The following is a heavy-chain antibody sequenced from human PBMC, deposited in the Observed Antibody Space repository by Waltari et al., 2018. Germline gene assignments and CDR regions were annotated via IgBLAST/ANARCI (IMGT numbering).Heavy chain of an antibody. CDR1: GFTVSNYY. CDR3: ARGGQLALDY. CDR2: SNNGGGSST. V-gene: IGHV3-74*01. D-gene: IGHD6-6*01. Sequence: EVQLVASGGGLVQPGASLRLSCAASGFTVSNYYTHWVRQGPGKGLVWISRSNNGGGSSTTYADSVKGRFTISKDNAKNTVYLQMNSLRAEDTAVYHCARGGQLALDYWGQGTLVTVSS. J-gene: IGHJ4*02.